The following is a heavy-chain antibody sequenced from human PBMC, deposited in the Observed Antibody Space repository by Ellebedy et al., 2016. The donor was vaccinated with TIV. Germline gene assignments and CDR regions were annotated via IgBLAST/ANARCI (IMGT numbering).Heavy chain of an antibody. V-gene: IGHV1-2*02. CDR3: AREFGGSFDFDY. CDR2: ISPNGGGT. Sequence: AASVKVSCKASGYTFTDYRLDWVRQAPGLGLEWMGWISPNGGGTHYAQKFQGRVSMTGDTSISTAYLELSRLTSDGTAVFYCAREFGGSFDFDYWGQGTLVTVSS. CDR1: GYTFTDYR. J-gene: IGHJ4*02. D-gene: IGHD1-26*01.